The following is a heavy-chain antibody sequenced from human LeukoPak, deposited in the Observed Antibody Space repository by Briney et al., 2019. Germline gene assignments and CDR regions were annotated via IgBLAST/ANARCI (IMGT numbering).Heavy chain of an antibody. CDR3: ARDFSSSPTYYFDY. Sequence: GGSLRLLSGASGFTFSSFAMHWVLQAPGKGLVGWAAISYDGNNKYYADSVKGRFTISRDNSKNTLYLQMNSLRAEDTAVYYCARDFSSSPTYYFDYWGQGTLVTVSS. J-gene: IGHJ4*02. CDR2: ISYDGNNK. V-gene: IGHV3-30*04. CDR1: GFTFSSFA. D-gene: IGHD6-13*01.